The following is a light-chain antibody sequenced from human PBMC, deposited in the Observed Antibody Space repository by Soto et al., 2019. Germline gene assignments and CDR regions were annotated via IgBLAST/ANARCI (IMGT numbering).Light chain of an antibody. CDR1: QSVLYSSNDKNY. CDR2: LAS. V-gene: IGKV4-1*01. Sequence: DIVMTQSPDSLAVSLGERATINCKSSQSVLYSSNDKNYLAWYQQKPGQPPKLLIYLASTRESGVPDRFSGSGSGTDFTLTISRLQAEDVAVYYCQQYYDTPWTFGQGTKVEIK. CDR3: QQYYDTPWT. J-gene: IGKJ1*01.